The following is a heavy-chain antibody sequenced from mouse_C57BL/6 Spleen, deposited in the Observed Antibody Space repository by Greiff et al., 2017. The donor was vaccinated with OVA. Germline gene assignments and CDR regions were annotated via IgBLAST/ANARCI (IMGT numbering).Heavy chain of an antibody. J-gene: IGHJ4*01. CDR3: AKDTVDDMDY. Sequence: QVQLQQSGPELVKPGASVKISCKASGYAFSSSWMNWVKQRPGQGLEWIGRIYPGDGDTNYNGKFKGKATLTADKSSSTAYMELSSLTSEDSAVYVCAKDTVDDMDYRGKGTTVTV. CDR2: IYPGDGDT. D-gene: IGHD1-1*01. V-gene: IGHV1-82*01. CDR1: GYAFSSSW.